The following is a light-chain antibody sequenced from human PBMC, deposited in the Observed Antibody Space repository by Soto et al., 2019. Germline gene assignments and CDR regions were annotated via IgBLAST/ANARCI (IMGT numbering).Light chain of an antibody. CDR1: QSISSW. J-gene: IGKJ1*01. CDR2: KAS. Sequence: AXVGDRVTITCRASQSISSWLAWYQQKPGKAPKLLIYKASSLESGVPSRFSGSGSGTEFTLTISSLQPDDFATYYCQQYNSYRRTFGQGTKVEIK. CDR3: QQYNSYRRT. V-gene: IGKV1-5*03.